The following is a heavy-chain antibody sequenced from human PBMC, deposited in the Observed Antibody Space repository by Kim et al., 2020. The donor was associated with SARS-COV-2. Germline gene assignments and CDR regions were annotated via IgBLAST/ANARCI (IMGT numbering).Heavy chain of an antibody. Sequence: GGSLRLSCVASGFTFSSYAMGWVRQAPGKGLEWVSTISGSGDSTYYADSVKGRFTISRDNSKNTLYLQMNSLRAEDTAVYYCAKDGGSYGSGSSYFDYWGQGTLVTVSS. D-gene: IGHD3-10*01. CDR2: ISGSGDST. V-gene: IGHV3-23*01. CDR1: GFTFSSYA. CDR3: AKDGGSYGSGSSYFDY. J-gene: IGHJ4*02.